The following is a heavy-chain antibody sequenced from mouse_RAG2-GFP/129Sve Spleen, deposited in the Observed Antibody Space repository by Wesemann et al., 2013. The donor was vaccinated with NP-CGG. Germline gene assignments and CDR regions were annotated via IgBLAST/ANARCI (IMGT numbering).Heavy chain of an antibody. CDR2: GNGAT. CDR3: ASNYRYAMDY. Sequence: GNGATSYNQKFKGKATLTADKSSSTAYMQLSSLTSEDSAVYYCASNYRYAMDYWGQGTSVTVSS. V-gene: IGHV1-12*01. J-gene: IGHJ4*01. D-gene: IGHD2-14*01.